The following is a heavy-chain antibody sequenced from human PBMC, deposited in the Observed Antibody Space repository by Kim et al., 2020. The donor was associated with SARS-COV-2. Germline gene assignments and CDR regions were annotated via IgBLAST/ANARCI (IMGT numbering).Heavy chain of an antibody. J-gene: IGHJ4*02. V-gene: IGHV4-34*01. CDR3: ARNHWNYFVY. D-gene: IGHD1-1*01. Sequence: SETLSLTCAVYGGSFSGYYWSWIRQPPGKGLEWIGVINHSGSTKYNPSLKSRVTLSVDTSKNQFSLKLSSVTAADTAVYYCARNHWNYFVYWGQGTLVTV. CDR1: GGSFSGYY. CDR2: INHSGST.